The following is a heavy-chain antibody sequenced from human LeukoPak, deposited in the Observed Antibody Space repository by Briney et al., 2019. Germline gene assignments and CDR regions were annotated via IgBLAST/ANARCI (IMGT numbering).Heavy chain of an antibody. CDR3: AREGGGDYGYFQH. D-gene: IGHD4-17*01. J-gene: IGHJ1*01. V-gene: IGHV4-30-2*01. CDR2: IYHSGST. CDR1: GGSISSGGYY. Sequence: SETLSLTCTVSGGSISSGGYYWSWIRQPPGKGLEWIGYIYHSGSTYYNPSLKSRVTISVDRSKNQFSLKLSSVTAADTAVYYCAREGGGDYGYFQHWGQGTLVTVSS.